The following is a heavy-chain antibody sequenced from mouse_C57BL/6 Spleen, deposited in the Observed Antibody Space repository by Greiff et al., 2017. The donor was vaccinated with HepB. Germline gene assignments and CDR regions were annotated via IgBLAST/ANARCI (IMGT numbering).Heavy chain of an antibody. V-gene: IGHV1-69*01. CDR2: IDPSDSYT. Sequence: VQLQQSGAELVMPGASVKLSCKASGYTFTSYWMHWVKQRPGQGLEWIGEIDPSDSYTTYNQKFQGKSTLTVDKSSGTAYMQRSSLTSEDSAVYYCARNYCGSSWFADWGQGTLVTVSA. CDR3: ARNYCGSSWFAD. CDR1: GYTFTSYW. D-gene: IGHD1-1*01. J-gene: IGHJ3*01.